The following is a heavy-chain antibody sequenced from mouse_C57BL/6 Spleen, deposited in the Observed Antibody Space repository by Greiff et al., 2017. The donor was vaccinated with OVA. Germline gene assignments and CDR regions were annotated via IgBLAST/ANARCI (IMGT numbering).Heavy chain of an antibody. CDR3: ARNEDYSNYVNAMDY. V-gene: IGHV2-2*01. D-gene: IGHD2-5*01. CDR2: IWRGGST. CDR1: GFSLTSYG. J-gene: IGHJ4*01. Sequence: VLLVESGPGLVQPSQSLSITCTASGFSLTSYGVHWVRQSPGKGLEWLGVIWRGGSTDYNAAFISSLSISKDNSKSQVFFKMNSLQADDTAIYYCARNEDYSNYVNAMDYWGQGTSVTVSS.